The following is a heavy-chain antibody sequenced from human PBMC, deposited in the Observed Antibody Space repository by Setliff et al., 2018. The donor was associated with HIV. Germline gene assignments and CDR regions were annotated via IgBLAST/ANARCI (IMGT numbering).Heavy chain of an antibody. J-gene: IGHJ2*01. CDR2: ISTTGTTT. Sequence: GGSLRLSCVASGFTFSNYAMSWVRLAPGKGLEWLSIISTTGTTTYYADSVKGRFTISRDNARNLVFLQMNSLRAEDTAVYYCARDSSGQSTFLAPPWYFDLWGRGTLVTVSS. CDR3: ARDSSGQSTFLAPPWYFDL. CDR1: GFTFSNYA. D-gene: IGHD2-2*01. V-gene: IGHV3-11*04.